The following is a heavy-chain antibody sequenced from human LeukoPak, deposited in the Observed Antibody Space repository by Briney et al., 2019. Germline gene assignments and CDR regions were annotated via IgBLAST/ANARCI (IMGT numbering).Heavy chain of an antibody. V-gene: IGHV3-7*01. CDR1: GFTFSSYW. J-gene: IGHJ3*02. CDR2: IKQDGSEK. Sequence: PGGSLRLSCAASGFTFSSYWMSWVRQAPGKGLEWVANIKQDGSEKYYVDSVKGRFTISRDNAKNSLYLQMNSLRAEDTAVYYCASGYCSSTSCHNDAFDIWGQGTMVTVSS. CDR3: ASGYCSSTSCHNDAFDI. D-gene: IGHD2-2*02.